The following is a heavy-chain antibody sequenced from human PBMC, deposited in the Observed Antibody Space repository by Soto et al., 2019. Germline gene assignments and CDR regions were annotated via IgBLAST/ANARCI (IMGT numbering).Heavy chain of an antibody. D-gene: IGHD3-10*01. CDR3: ARVSGSYYYGMDV. CDR2: IYHSGST. V-gene: IGHV4-4*02. CDR1: GGSISSSNW. J-gene: IGHJ6*02. Sequence: QVQLQESGPGLVKPSGTLSLTCAVSGGSISSSNWWSWVRQPPGKGLEWIGEIYHSGSTNYNPSLKRRVTLSVDKSKNQCSLKLSSVTAADTAVYYCARVSGSYYYGMDVWGQGTTVTVSS.